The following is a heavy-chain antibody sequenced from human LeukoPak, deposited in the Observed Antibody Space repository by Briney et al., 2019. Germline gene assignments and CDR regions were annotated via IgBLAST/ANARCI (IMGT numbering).Heavy chain of an antibody. V-gene: IGHV3-15*04. J-gene: IGHJ4*02. D-gene: IGHD3-16*01. CDR3: TRDEGDDYFDN. CDR1: GFPFSDAW. CDR2: IESKTDSGTT. Sequence: GRSLRLSCAASGFPFSDAWMSWVRQAPGKGLEWVGRIESKTDSGTTEYAAPVKGRFTISRDDSKNTLYLQMNSLKTEDTAVYYCTRDEGDDYFDNWGQGTLVTVSS.